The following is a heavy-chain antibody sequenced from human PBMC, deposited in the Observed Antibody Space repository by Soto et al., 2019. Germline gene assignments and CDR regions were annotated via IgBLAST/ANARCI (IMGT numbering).Heavy chain of an antibody. CDR2: IYHSGRT. Sequence: QVQLQESGPGLVKPSQTLSFTCTVSGGSMSNGYYYWSWVRQNPAKGLEWIGHIYHSGRTYYNPSLKSRVGILVDTSKNQFSLNLNSVTAADTAVYYCARWVEVSLDYFASWGPGNPVTVSS. CDR3: ARWVEVSLDYFAS. CDR1: GGSMSNGYYY. V-gene: IGHV4-31*03. J-gene: IGHJ4*02. D-gene: IGHD1-20*01.